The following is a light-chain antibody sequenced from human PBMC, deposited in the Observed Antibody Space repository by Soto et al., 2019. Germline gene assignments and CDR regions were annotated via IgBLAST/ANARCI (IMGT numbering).Light chain of an antibody. CDR2: EVS. Sequence: QSALTQPASVSGSPGQSITISCTGTSSDVGGYNYVSWYQQHPGKAPKLMIYEVSHRPSGVSNRFAGSKSGNTASLTISGLQAEDEADYYCSSYASGSTVVFGGGTKVTVL. CDR3: SSYASGSTVV. V-gene: IGLV2-14*01. CDR1: SSDVGGYNY. J-gene: IGLJ2*01.